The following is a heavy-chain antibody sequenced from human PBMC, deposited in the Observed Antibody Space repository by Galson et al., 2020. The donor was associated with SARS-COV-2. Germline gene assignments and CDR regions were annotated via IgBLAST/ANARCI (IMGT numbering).Heavy chain of an antibody. V-gene: IGHV1-2*02. D-gene: IGHD3-10*01. CDR1: GYTFTGYY. Sequence: ASVKVSCKASGYTFTGYYMHWVRQAPGQGLEWMGWINPNSGGTNYAQKFQGRVTMTRDTSISTAYMELSRLRSDDTAVYYCVRNIGRLDYYGSGSYSQDYYYYGMDVWGQGTTVTVSS. CDR3: VRNIGRLDYYGSGSYSQDYYYYGMDV. CDR2: INPNSGGT. J-gene: IGHJ6*02.